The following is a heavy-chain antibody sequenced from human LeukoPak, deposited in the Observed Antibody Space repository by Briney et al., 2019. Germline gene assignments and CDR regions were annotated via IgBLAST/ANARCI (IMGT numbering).Heavy chain of an antibody. V-gene: IGHV1-2*02. J-gene: IGHJ4*02. CDR3: ARGGYSSGWYYDPFDY. CDR1: GYSFSGYY. CDR2: INPKSGYT. Sequence: ASVKVSCKASGYSFSGYYMHWVRQAPGQGLEWMGWINPKSGYTKYAQKFQGRVTMTRDTSISTAYMELSRVRYDDTAVYYCARGGYSSGWYYDPFDYWGQGTLVTVSS. D-gene: IGHD6-19*01.